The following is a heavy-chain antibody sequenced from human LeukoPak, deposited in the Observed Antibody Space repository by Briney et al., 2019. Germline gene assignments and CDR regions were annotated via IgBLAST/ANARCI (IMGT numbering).Heavy chain of an antibody. D-gene: IGHD3-10*01. V-gene: IGHV3-7*01. J-gene: IGHJ4*02. CDR1: GFTFSSYW. Sequence: GGSLRLSCAASGFTFSSYWMSWVRQAPGKGLEWVANIKQDGSAKYYVDSVKGRFTISRDNAKNSLYLQMGSLRAEDTAVYYCARDVLTYGSYFDYWGQGTLVTVSS. CDR3: ARDVLTYGSYFDY. CDR2: IKQDGSAK.